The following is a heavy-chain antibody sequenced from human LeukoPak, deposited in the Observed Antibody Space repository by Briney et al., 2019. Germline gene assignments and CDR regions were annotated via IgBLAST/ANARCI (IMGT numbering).Heavy chain of an antibody. J-gene: IGHJ4*02. Sequence: PGGSLRLSCAASGFTFSSYWMSWVRQAPGKGLEWVANIKQDGSEKYYADSVKGRFTISRDNAKNSLYLQMNSLRAEDTAVYYCARSDILTGYYTGYYFDYWGQGTLVTVSS. V-gene: IGHV3-7*01. CDR2: IKQDGSEK. CDR1: GFTFSSYW. CDR3: ARSDILTGYYTGYYFDY. D-gene: IGHD3-9*01.